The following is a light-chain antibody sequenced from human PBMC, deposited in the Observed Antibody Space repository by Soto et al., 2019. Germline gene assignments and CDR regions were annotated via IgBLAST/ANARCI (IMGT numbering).Light chain of an antibody. J-gene: IGLJ1*01. Sequence: QSVLSQPPSVSAAPGQRVTISCSGGRSNIGGNSVSWYQQLPGTAPKLLIYDDDQRPSGIPDRFSGSKSGTSATLGITGFQTGDEADYYCGAWDSSLSAYVFGTGTKVTVL. CDR3: GAWDSSLSAYV. V-gene: IGLV1-51*01. CDR1: RSNIGGNS. CDR2: DDD.